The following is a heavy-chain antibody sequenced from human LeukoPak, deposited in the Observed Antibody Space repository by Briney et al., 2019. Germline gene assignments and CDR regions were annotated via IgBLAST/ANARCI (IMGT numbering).Heavy chain of an antibody. V-gene: IGHV3-30*04. CDR1: GFTFSRYD. J-gene: IGHJ6*04. D-gene: IGHD3-10*02. Sequence: GGSLRLSCVASGFTFSRYDMHWVRQAPGKGLEWVAVTSDDGRKEIYADSVKGRFTISRDNAKNSLYLQMNSLRAEDTAVYYCAELGITMIGGVWGKGTTVTISS. CDR2: TSDDGRKE. CDR3: AELGITMIGGV.